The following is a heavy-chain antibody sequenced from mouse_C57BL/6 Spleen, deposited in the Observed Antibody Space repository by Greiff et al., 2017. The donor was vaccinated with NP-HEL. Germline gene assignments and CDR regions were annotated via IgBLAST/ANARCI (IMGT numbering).Heavy chain of an antibody. D-gene: IGHD2-4*01. Sequence: QVQLQQSGAELAKPGASVKLSCKASGYTFTSYWMHWVKQRPGQGLEWIGYINPSSGYTKYNQKFKDKATLTADKSSSTAYMHLSSLTYEASAVYYCAIEDYDVGYFDVWGTGTTVTVSS. CDR3: AIEDYDVGYFDV. CDR2: INPSSGYT. CDR1: GYTFTSYW. J-gene: IGHJ1*03. V-gene: IGHV1-7*01.